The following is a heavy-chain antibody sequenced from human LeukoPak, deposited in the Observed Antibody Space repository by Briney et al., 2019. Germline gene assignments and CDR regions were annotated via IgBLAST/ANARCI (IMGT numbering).Heavy chain of an antibody. CDR3: ARLGLGVLWFGELSYGMDV. J-gene: IGHJ6*02. Sequence: SETLSLTCTVSGGSISSYYWSWIRQPPGKGLERIGYIYYSGSTNYNPSLKSRVTISVDTSKNQFSLKLSSVTAADTAVYYCARLGLGVLWFGELSYGMDVWGQGTTVTVSS. D-gene: IGHD3-10*01. V-gene: IGHV4-59*08. CDR1: GGSISSYY. CDR2: IYYSGST.